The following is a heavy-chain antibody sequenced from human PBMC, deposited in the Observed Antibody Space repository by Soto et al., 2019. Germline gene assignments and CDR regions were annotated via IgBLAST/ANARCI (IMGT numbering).Heavy chain of an antibody. J-gene: IGHJ4*02. V-gene: IGHV1-69*01. Sequence: QVQLVQSGAEVKKPGSSVKVSCKASGGTFSSYAISWVRQAPGQGLEWMGGIIPIFGTANYAQKFQGGVTITADDSTSTAYMELRSLRSEDTAVYYCARVSWYTKPGTYYFDYWCQGTLVTVSS. CDR3: ARVSWYTKPGTYYFDY. CDR1: GGTFSSYA. D-gene: IGHD1-1*01. CDR2: IIPIFGTA.